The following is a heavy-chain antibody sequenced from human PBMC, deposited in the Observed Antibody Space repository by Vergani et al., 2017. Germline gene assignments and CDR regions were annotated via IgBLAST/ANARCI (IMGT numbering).Heavy chain of an antibody. CDR3: ARERGVDYGMDV. V-gene: IGHV1-2*04. CDR2: INPNSGGT. D-gene: IGHD3-16*01. J-gene: IGHJ6*02. Sequence: QVQLVQSGAEVKKPGASVKVSCKASGYTFTGYYMHWVRQAPGQGLEWMGWINPNSGGTNYEQKFQGWVTMTRDTSISTAYMELSRLRSDDTAVYYCARERGVDYGMDVWGQGTTVTVSS. CDR1: GYTFTGYY.